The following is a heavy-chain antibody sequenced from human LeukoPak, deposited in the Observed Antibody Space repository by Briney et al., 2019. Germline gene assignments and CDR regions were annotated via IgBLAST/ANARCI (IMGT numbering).Heavy chain of an antibody. CDR1: GFTFSSYW. CDR2: INSDGSST. J-gene: IGHJ5*02. Sequence: GGSLRLSCTASGFTFSSYWMRWVRQAPGKGLVWVSRINSDGSSTSYADSVKGRFTISRDNAKNTLYLQMDSLRAEDTAVYYCAKMYYYDTSRYYYLGWFDPWGQGTLVTVSS. V-gene: IGHV3-74*01. D-gene: IGHD3-22*01. CDR3: AKMYYYDTSRYYYLGWFDP.